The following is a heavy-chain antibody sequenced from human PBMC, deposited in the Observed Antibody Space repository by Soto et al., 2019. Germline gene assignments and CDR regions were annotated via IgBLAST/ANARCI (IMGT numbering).Heavy chain of an antibody. V-gene: IGHV1-18*01. CDR3: ARDLGGWPDY. Sequence: ASVKVSCKASTYTFTNYAISWVRQAPGQRLEWMGWISAGTGNTKYAQKFQGRVTMTRDTSTSTAYMELSSLRSEDTAVYYCARDLGGWPDYWGQGTLVTVSS. J-gene: IGHJ4*02. CDR1: TYTFTNYA. D-gene: IGHD2-15*01. CDR2: ISAGTGNT.